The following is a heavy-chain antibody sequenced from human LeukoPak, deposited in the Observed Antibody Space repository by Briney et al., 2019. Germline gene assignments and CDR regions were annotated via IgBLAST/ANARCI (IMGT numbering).Heavy chain of an antibody. D-gene: IGHD3-10*01. CDR3: ARASGSGVDY. V-gene: IGHV3-21*01. J-gene: IGHJ4*02. CDR1: GFTFSSYS. Sequence: GGSLRLSCAASGFTFSSYSMNWVRQAPGKGLEWASSISSSSSYIYYADSVKGRFTISRDNAKNSLYLQMNSLRAEDTAVYYCARASGSGVDYWGQGTLVTVSS. CDR2: ISSSSSYI.